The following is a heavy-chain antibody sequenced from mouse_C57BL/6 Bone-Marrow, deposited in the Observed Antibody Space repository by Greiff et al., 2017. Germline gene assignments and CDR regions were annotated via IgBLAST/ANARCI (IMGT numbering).Heavy chain of an antibody. CDR3: ARYDRNWDVAY. D-gene: IGHD4-1*01. Sequence: DVMLVESGGGLVQPGGSLSLSCAASGFTFTDYYMSWVRQPPGKALEWLGFIRNKANGYTTEYSASVKGRFTISRDNSQSILYLQMNALRAEDRATYYCARYDRNWDVAYWGQGTLVTVSA. CDR1: GFTFTDYY. V-gene: IGHV7-3*01. CDR2: IRNKANGYTT. J-gene: IGHJ3*01.